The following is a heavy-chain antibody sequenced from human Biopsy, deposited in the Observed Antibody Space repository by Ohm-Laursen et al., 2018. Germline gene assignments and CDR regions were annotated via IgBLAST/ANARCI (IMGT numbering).Heavy chain of an antibody. J-gene: IGHJ4*02. Sequence: GTLSLTCAVSGGSVNSDSSYWSWIRQPPGKGLEWIGYISYSGSTKYNPSLKSPVTISVDTSKNQFSLKLSSVTAADTAVYYCASYSHHYYDFDYWSQGTLVTVSS. CDR3: ASYSHHYYDFDY. V-gene: IGHV4-61*01. CDR1: GGSVNSDSSY. D-gene: IGHD3-16*01. CDR2: ISYSGST.